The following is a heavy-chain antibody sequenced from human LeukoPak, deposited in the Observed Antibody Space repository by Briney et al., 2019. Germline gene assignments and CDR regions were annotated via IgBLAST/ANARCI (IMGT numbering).Heavy chain of an antibody. Sequence: SETLSLTCAVYGGSFSGYYWSWIRQPPGKGLEWIGEINHSGSTNYSPSLKSRVTISVDTSKNQFSLKLSSVTAADTAVYYCARGSGSYYAAFDYWGQGTLVTVSS. D-gene: IGHD1-26*01. J-gene: IGHJ4*02. CDR1: GGSFSGYY. V-gene: IGHV4-34*01. CDR2: INHSGST. CDR3: ARGSGSYYAAFDY.